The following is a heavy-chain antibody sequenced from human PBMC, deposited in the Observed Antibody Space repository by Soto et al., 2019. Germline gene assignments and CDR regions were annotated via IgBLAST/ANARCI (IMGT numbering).Heavy chain of an antibody. V-gene: IGHV1-24*01. CDR2: FDPEDGET. CDR3: ATEGVVVVAETGAFDI. J-gene: IGHJ3*02. CDR1: GYTLTELS. Sequence: SSVKVSCKVSGYTLTELSMHWVRQAPGKGLEWMGGFDPEDGETIYAQKFQGRVTMTEDTSTDTAYMELSSLRSEDTAVYYCATEGVVVVAETGAFDIWGQGTMVTV. D-gene: IGHD2-15*01.